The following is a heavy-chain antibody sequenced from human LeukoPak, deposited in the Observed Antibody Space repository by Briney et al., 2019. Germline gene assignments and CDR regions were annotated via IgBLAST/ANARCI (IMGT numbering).Heavy chain of an antibody. J-gene: IGHJ3*02. V-gene: IGHV3-33*01. CDR1: GFTFSSYG. CDR2: IWYDGSNK. CDR3: ARGTYGSGSYRLRRGAFDI. Sequence: PGRSLRLSCAASGFTFSSYGMHWVRQAPGKGLEWVAVIWYDGSNKYYADSVKGRFTISRDNSKNTLYLQMNSLRAEDTAVYYCARGTYGSGSYRLRRGAFDIWGQGTMVTVSS. D-gene: IGHD3-10*01.